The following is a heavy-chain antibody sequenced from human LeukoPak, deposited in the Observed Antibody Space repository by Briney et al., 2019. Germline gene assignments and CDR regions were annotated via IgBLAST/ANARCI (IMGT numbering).Heavy chain of an antibody. D-gene: IGHD2-15*01. CDR1: GYTFTSHG. Sequence: ASVKVSCKASGYTFTSHGISWVRQAPGQGLEWMGWINPNSGGTNYAQKFQGRVTMTRDTSISTAYMELSRLRSDDTAVYYCARGGYAGLEAPDYWGQGTLVTVSS. J-gene: IGHJ4*02. CDR2: INPNSGGT. CDR3: ARGGYAGLEAPDY. V-gene: IGHV1-2*02.